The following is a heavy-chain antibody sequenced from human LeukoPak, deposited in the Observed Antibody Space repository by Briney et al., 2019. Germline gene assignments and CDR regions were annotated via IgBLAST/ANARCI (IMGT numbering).Heavy chain of an antibody. V-gene: IGHV1-24*01. CDR2: FDPEDGET. J-gene: IGHJ4*02. CDR3: ATFGQWLVVPGPEEFDY. CDR1: GYTLTELS. D-gene: IGHD6-19*01. Sequence: ASVKVSCKVSGYTLTELSMHWVRQAPGKGLEWMGGFDPEDGETIYAQKFQGRVTMTEDTSTDTAYMELSSLRSEDTAVYYCATFGQWLVVPGPEEFDYWGQGTLVTVSS.